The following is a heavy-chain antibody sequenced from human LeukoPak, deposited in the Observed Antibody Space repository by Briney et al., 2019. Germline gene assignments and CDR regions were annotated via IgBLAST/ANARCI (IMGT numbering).Heavy chain of an antibody. D-gene: IGHD3-22*01. CDR3: ATSAHYYDNTGYLY. CDR2: IWSDGSYK. Sequence: PGGSLRLSCATSGFTFDRYGMHWVRQAPGKGPEWVAVIWSDGSYKYYADSVEGRFTISRDNYKNMVYLQMNSLRAEDTAVYYCATSAHYYDNTGYLYWGQGTLVTVSS. J-gene: IGHJ4*02. V-gene: IGHV3-33*01. CDR1: GFTFDRYG.